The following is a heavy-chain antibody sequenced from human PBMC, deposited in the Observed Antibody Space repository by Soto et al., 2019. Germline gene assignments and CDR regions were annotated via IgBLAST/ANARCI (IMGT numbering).Heavy chain of an antibody. CDR1: GFTFDDYA. Sequence: GGSLRLSCAASGFTFDDYAMHWVRQAPGKGLEWVSGISWNSGSIGYADSVKGRFTISRDNAKNSLYLQMNSLRAEDTALYYCAKGGGNMVVPAAKGHYYYGMDVWGQGTTVTVSS. V-gene: IGHV3-9*01. D-gene: IGHD2-2*01. J-gene: IGHJ6*02. CDR3: AKGGGNMVVPAAKGHYYYGMDV. CDR2: ISWNSGSI.